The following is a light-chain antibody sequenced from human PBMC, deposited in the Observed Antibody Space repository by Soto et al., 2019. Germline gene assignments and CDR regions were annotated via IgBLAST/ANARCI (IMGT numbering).Light chain of an antibody. V-gene: IGLV1-44*01. Sequence: QSVLTQPPSASGTPGQWVTISCSGTSSNIGSNTVSWYQQLPGTAPKLLISNDNQRPSGVPDRFSGSKSGTSASLAISGLQSEDEADYYCAAWDDSLNGVVFGGGTKLTVL. CDR1: SSNIGSNT. J-gene: IGLJ2*01. CDR3: AAWDDSLNGVV. CDR2: NDN.